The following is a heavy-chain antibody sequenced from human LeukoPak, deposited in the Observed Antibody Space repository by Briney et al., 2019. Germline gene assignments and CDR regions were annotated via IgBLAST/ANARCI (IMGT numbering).Heavy chain of an antibody. V-gene: IGHV3-7*01. CDR3: ARDSGWTFDP. CDR1: GFTFGSHW. Sequence: PGGSLRLSCTASGFTFGSHWMIWVRRAPGKGLEWVANTNQDGSREKYADSVRGRFTVSRDNAKNSVYLQMNSLGVEDTAIYCARDSGWTFDPWGQGTLVTVSS. CDR2: TNQDGSRE. D-gene: IGHD6-19*01. J-gene: IGHJ5*02.